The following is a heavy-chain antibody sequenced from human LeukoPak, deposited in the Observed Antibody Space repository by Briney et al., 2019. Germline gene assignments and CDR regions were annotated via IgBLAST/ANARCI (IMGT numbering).Heavy chain of an antibody. D-gene: IGHD2-15*01. CDR1: GYSISSGYY. Sequence: PSETLSLTCAVSGYSISSGYYWGWIRQPPGKGLEWIGSIYHSGSTYYNPSLKSRVTISVDTSKNQFSLKLSSVTAADTAAYYCARHNRVALGLVVAESPYYFDYWGQGTLVTVSS. CDR3: ARHNRVALGLVVAESPYYFDY. CDR2: IYHSGST. J-gene: IGHJ4*02. V-gene: IGHV4-38-2*01.